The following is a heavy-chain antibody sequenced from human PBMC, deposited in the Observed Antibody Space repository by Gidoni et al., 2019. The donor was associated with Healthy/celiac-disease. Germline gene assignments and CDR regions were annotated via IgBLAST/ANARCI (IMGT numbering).Heavy chain of an antibody. D-gene: IGHD2-2*01. V-gene: IGHV3-7*01. J-gene: IGHJ4*02. CDR2: IKQDGSEK. CDR1: GFTFSSSW. CDR3: ARDPYCSSTSCYDYFDY. Sequence: EVQLVESGGGLVQPGRSLRLSCAASGFTFSSSWMSWVRQAPGKGLEWVANIKQDGSEKYYVDSVKGRFTISRDNAKNSLYLQMNSLRAEDTAVYYCARDPYCSSTSCYDYFDYWGQGTLVTVSS.